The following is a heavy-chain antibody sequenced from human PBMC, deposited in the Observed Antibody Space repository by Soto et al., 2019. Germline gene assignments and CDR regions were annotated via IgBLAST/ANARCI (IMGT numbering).Heavy chain of an antibody. CDR1: GFTFSSYA. CDR2: ISYDGSNK. Sequence: QVQLVESGGGVVQPGRSLRLSCAASGFTFSSYAMHWVRQAPGKGLEWVAVISYDGSNKYYVDSVKGRFTISRDNSKNTLYLQMNSLRAEDTAVYYCARDGFMITFGGVINNAFDIWGQGTMVTVSS. CDR3: ARDGFMITFGGVINNAFDI. D-gene: IGHD3-16*02. J-gene: IGHJ3*02. V-gene: IGHV3-30-3*01.